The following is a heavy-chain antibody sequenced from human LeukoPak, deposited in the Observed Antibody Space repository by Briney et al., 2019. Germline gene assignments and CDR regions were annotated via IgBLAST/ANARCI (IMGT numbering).Heavy chain of an antibody. Sequence: GGSLRLPCAASGFTFSTYNMNWVRQAPGKGLEWVSFISSGSRIIYYADSVKGRFTVSRDNAKNSLHLQMNSLRDEDTAVYYCARNPAGIGDYWGQGTLVTVSS. V-gene: IGHV3-48*02. J-gene: IGHJ4*02. CDR3: ARNPAGIGDY. D-gene: IGHD1-26*01. CDR1: GFTFSTYN. CDR2: ISSGSRII.